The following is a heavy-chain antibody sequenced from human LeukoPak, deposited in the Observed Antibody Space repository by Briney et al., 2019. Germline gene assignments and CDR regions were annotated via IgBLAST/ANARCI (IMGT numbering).Heavy chain of an antibody. Sequence: GGSLRLSCAASGFTFSSYAMSWVRQAPGKGLEWVSYISSSSSTIYYADSVKGRFTISRDNAKNSLYLQMNSLRAEDTAVYYCAAETRTRFNLGPYWGQGTLVTVSS. CDR3: AAETRTRFNLGPY. J-gene: IGHJ4*02. D-gene: IGHD3-16*01. CDR1: GFTFSSYA. V-gene: IGHV3-48*01. CDR2: ISSSSSTI.